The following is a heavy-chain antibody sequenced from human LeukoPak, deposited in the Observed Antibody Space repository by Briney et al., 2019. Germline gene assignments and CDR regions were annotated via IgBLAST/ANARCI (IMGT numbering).Heavy chain of an antibody. V-gene: IGHV4-39*07. CDR2: INHSGST. Sequence: PSETLSLTCTVSGGSISSSSYYWGWIRQPPGKGLEWIGEINHSGSTNYNPSLKSRVTISVDTSKNQFSLKLSSVTAADTAVYYCAREGSGYYGSGSYNFGWFDPWGQGTLVTVSS. CDR1: GGSISSSSYY. D-gene: IGHD3-10*01. J-gene: IGHJ5*02. CDR3: AREGSGYYGSGSYNFGWFDP.